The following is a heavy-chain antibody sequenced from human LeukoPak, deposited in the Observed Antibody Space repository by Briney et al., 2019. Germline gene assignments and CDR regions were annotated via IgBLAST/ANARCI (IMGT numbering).Heavy chain of an antibody. V-gene: IGHV1-2*02. CDR1: GYTFTGYY. J-gene: IGHJ1*01. CDR2: INPNSGGT. D-gene: IGHD2-2*01. Sequence: ASVKVSCKASGYTFTGYYMHWVRQAPGQGLEWMGWINPNSGGTNYAQKFQGRVTMTRDTSISTAYMELSRLRSDDTAVYYCARDPRPGYCSSTSCSTGKYSQHWGQGTLVTVSS. CDR3: ARDPRPGYCSSTSCSTGKYSQH.